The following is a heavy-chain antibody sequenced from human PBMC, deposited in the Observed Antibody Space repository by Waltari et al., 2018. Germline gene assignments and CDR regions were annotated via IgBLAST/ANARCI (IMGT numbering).Heavy chain of an antibody. CDR1: GGTFSSYA. J-gene: IGHJ6*02. Sequence: QVQLVQSGAEVKKPGSSVKVSCKASGGTFSSYAISWVLQAPGQGLEWMGGIIPIFGTANDAQKFQGRVTITADESTSTAYMELSSLRSEDTAVYYCALDDQLGHYYYGMDVWGQGTTVTVSS. D-gene: IGHD7-27*01. V-gene: IGHV1-69*01. CDR2: IIPIFGTA. CDR3: ALDDQLGHYYYGMDV.